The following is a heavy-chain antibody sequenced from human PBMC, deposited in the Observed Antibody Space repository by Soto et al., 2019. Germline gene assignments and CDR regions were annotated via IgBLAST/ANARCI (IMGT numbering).Heavy chain of an antibody. CDR3: ARGGGVGVAGSAAFDM. CDR2: INPATGAA. V-gene: IGHV1-2*02. J-gene: IGHJ3*02. CDR1: GYPVTAYY. D-gene: IGHD3-3*01. Sequence: QLHLVQSGAVVKKPGASVTVSCSASGYPVTAYYMHWVRQAPGRGLEWMGGINPATGAAKYTQTFQGGVTMPGATPTSTAFMALSGLTSEDPAVFYGARGGGVGVAGSAAFDMWGQGTLVTVSS.